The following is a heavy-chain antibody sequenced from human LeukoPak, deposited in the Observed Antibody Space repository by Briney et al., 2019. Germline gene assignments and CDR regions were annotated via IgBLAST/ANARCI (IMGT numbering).Heavy chain of an antibody. Sequence: PSVKVSCKASGGTFSNFAISWVRQAPGQGLEWMGAIIPIFGTANYAQKFQGRVTITADESTSTAYMELSSLRSEDTAVYYCARASYANYYGSGSYYNQVLDYYMDVWGKGSTVIVSS. CDR3: ARASYANYYGSGSYYNQVLDYYMDV. D-gene: IGHD3-10*01. CDR1: GGTFSNFA. J-gene: IGHJ6*03. CDR2: IIPIFGTA. V-gene: IGHV1-69*01.